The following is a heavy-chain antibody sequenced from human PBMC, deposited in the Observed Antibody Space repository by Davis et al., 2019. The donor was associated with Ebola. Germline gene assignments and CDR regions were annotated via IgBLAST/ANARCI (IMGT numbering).Heavy chain of an antibody. J-gene: IGHJ4*02. V-gene: IGHV3-30*18. CDR2: ISFDGGNK. D-gene: IGHD6-19*01. CDR1: GFTFKNYA. CDR3: AKGQRGVAVAGLDY. Sequence: GESLKISCSVSGFTFKNYAMHWVRQAPGKGLEWVADISFDGGNKFYADSVKGRFTISRDNSKNTMYLQMSGLRPEDTAVYYCAKGQRGVAVAGLDYWGQGTLVTVSS.